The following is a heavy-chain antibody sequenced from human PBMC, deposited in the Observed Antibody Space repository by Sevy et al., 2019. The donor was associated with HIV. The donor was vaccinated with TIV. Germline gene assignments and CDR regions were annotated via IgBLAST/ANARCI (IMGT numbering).Heavy chain of an antibody. V-gene: IGHV3-21*01. CDR2: ISKYSNYI. D-gene: IGHD3-10*01. Sequence: GGSLRLSCAASGFTFTSYSMSWFRQAPGRGLEWVSSISKYSNYIHYANSVEGRFTISRDNAQGSMSLRMTSLGAEDTALYFGARSTYYYASGTVRESGFWGQGTLVTVSS. CDR1: GFTFTSYS. J-gene: IGHJ4*01. CDR3: ARSTYYYASGTVRESGF.